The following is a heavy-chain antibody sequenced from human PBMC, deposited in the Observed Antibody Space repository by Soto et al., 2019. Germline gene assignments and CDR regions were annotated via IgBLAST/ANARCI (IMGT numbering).Heavy chain of an antibody. CDR3: ARQIYDSDTGPNFQYYFDS. J-gene: IGHJ4*02. V-gene: IGHV1-18*04. CDR1: GYTFTSYG. Sequence: GASVKVSCKASGYTFTSYGISWVRQAPGQGLEWMGWISAYNGNTNYAQKLQGRVTMTTDTSTSTAYMELSSLRASDTAMYYCARQIYDSDTGPNFQYYFDSWGQGTPVTVSS. D-gene: IGHD3-22*01. CDR2: ISAYNGNT.